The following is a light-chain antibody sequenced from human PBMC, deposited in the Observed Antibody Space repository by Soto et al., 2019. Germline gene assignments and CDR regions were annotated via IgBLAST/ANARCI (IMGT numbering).Light chain of an antibody. Sequence: EIVLTQSPGTLSLSPGESAALFCRASQSGSNNYLVWYRQKPGQAPRLLIYAISSRAAGIPDRFSGSGSGTDFTLTITRLETEDSAVYYCQQHSNSPWTFGQGTRVEI. J-gene: IGKJ1*01. CDR1: QSGSNNY. V-gene: IGKV3-20*01. CDR2: AIS. CDR3: QQHSNSPWT.